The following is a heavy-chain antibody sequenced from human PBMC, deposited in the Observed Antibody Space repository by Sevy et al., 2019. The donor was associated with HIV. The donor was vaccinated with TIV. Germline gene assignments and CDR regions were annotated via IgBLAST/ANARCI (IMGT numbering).Heavy chain of an antibody. J-gene: IGHJ4*02. CDR1: GFSLNGYD. D-gene: IGHD6-19*01. V-gene: IGHV3-33*01. CDR3: AREFIAVAGIGYYFQY. Sequence: GGSLRLSCAASGFSLNGYDMHWVRQAPGKGLEWVAVIWYDGSNKEYADSVKGRFTISRDNSKNTLYLQMNSLRAEDTAVYYCAREFIAVAGIGYYFQYWGQGTLVTVSS. CDR2: IWYDGSNK.